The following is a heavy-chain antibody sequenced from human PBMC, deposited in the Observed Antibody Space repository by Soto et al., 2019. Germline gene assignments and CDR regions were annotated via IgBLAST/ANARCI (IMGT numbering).Heavy chain of an antibody. CDR3: ASSPDYGDFIFDY. CDR1: GFTFSSYG. CDR2: ISYDGSNK. D-gene: IGHD4-17*01. J-gene: IGHJ4*02. V-gene: IGHV3-30*03. Sequence: PGGSLRLSCAASGFTFSSYGMHWVRQAPGKGLEWVAVISYDGSNKYYADSVKGRFTISRGNSKNTLYLQMNSLRAEDTAVYYCASSPDYGDFIFDYWGQGTLVTVSS.